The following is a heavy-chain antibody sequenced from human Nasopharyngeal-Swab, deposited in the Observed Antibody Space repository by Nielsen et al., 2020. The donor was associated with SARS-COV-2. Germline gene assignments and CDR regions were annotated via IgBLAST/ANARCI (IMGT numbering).Heavy chain of an antibody. J-gene: IGHJ3*02. CDR1: GGTFSSYA. Sequence: SVKVSCKASGGTFSSYAISWVRQAPGQGLEWMGGIIPIFGTANYAQKFQGRVTITADESTSTAYMELSSLRSEDTAVYYCAREMGGSTYYYGSGTPQAFDIWGQGTMVTVS. D-gene: IGHD3-10*01. CDR2: IIPIFGTA. V-gene: IGHV1-69*13. CDR3: AREMGGSTYYYGSGTPQAFDI.